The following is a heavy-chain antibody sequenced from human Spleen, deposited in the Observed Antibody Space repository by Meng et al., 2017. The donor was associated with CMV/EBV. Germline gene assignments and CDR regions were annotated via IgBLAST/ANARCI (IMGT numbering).Heavy chain of an antibody. Sequence: GESLKISCAASGFTFTRYGMHWVRQAPGKGLEWVAFIRYDHADSVKGRFTISRDNSKNTLYLQMNSLRAEDTAVYYCAKDRAIHSSSYYFDYWGQGTLVTVSS. CDR3: AKDRAIHSSSYYFDY. CDR1: GFTFTRYG. V-gene: IGHV3-NL1*01. J-gene: IGHJ4*02. D-gene: IGHD6-6*01. CDR2: IRYD.